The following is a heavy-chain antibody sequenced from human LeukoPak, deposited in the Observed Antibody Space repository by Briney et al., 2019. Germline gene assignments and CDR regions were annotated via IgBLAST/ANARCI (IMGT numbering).Heavy chain of an antibody. Sequence: SETLSLTCTVSGGSISSSSYYWGWIRQPPGKGLEWIGSIYYSGSPYYNPSLKSRVTISVDTSKNQFSLKLSSVTAADTAVYYCARLPDCSSTSCYLPYNWFDPWGQGTLVTVSS. CDR1: GGSISSSSYY. CDR3: ARLPDCSSTSCYLPYNWFDP. J-gene: IGHJ5*02. D-gene: IGHD2-2*01. CDR2: IYYSGSP. V-gene: IGHV4-39*01.